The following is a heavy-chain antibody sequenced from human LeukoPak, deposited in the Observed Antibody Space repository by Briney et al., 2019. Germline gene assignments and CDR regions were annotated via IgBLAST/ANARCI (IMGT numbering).Heavy chain of an antibody. V-gene: IGHV4-30-2*01. D-gene: IGHD1-26*01. Sequence: SETLSLTCAVSGGSISSGGYSWSWIRQPPGKGLEWIGYIYHSGSTYYNPSLKSRVTISADRSKNQFSLKLSSVTAADTAVYYCARGGLYGMDVWGQGTTVTVSS. CDR2: IYHSGST. CDR1: GGSISSGGYS. J-gene: IGHJ6*02. CDR3: ARGGLYGMDV.